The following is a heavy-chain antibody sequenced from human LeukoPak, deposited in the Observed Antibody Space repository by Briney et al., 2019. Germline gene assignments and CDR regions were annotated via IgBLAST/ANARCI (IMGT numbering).Heavy chain of an antibody. CDR2: ISGSGGAI. CDR1: GFTFSSYS. J-gene: IGHJ4*02. V-gene: IGHV3-48*01. D-gene: IGHD6-19*01. CDR3: AKDPLNGYSSGWYDY. Sequence: GGSLRLSCAASGFTFSSYSINWVRQAPGKGLEWVSYISGSGGAIKYADSVKGRFTISRDNSKNTLYLQMNSLRAEDTAVYYCAKDPLNGYSSGWYDYWGQGTLVTVSS.